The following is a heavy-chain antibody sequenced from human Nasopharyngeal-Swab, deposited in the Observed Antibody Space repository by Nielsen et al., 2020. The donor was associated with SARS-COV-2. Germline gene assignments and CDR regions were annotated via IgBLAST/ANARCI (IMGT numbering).Heavy chain of an antibody. CDR2: IYYSGST. Sequence: SETLSLTCTVSGGSISSGGYYWSWIRQHPGKGLEWIGYIYYSGSTYYNPSLKSRVTISVDTSQNQFSLNLSSVTAAETAVYYCARVSGTNYSYGMDVWGQGTTVTVSS. CDR3: ARVSGTNYSYGMDV. D-gene: IGHD1-7*01. J-gene: IGHJ6*02. V-gene: IGHV4-31*03. CDR1: GGSISSGGYY.